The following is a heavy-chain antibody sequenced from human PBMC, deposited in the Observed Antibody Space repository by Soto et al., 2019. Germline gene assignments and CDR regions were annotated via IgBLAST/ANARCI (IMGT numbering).Heavy chain of an antibody. CDR3: ASADTSYGFWSGYYPLDY. V-gene: IGHV3-74*01. Sequence: EVQLVESGGGLVQPGGSLRLSCAASGFTFSSYWMHWVRQAPGKGLVWVSRINCDGSSTSYADSVKGRFTISRDNAKNTLYLEVTALCAGDTAVSYCASADTSYGFWSGYYPLDYWGQGTLVTVSS. J-gene: IGHJ4*02. D-gene: IGHD3-3*01. CDR2: INCDGSST. CDR1: GFTFSSYW.